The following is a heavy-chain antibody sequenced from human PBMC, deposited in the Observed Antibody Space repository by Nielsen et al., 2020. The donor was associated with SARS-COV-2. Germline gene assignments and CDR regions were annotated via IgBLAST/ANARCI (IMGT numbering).Heavy chain of an antibody. Sequence: GESLKISCEASGFTVSSNYMSWVRQAPGKGLEWVSVIYSGGSTYYADSVKGRFTISRDNSKNTLYLQMNSLRAEDTAVYYCARDRSAAAGYYYGMDVWGQGTTVTVSS. CDR1: GFTVSSNY. J-gene: IGHJ6*02. CDR2: IYSGGST. CDR3: ARDRSAAAGYYYGMDV. D-gene: IGHD6-13*01. V-gene: IGHV3-53*01.